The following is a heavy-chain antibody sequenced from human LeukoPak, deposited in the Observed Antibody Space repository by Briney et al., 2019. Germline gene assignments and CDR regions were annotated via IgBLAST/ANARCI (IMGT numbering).Heavy chain of an antibody. CDR2: ISGSGGST. CDR1: GFTFSSYA. V-gene: IGHV3-23*01. J-gene: IGHJ3*02. D-gene: IGHD6-19*01. CDR3: ANMKLSSGWYEGNDAFDI. Sequence: GGSLRLSCAASGFTFSSYAMSWVRQAPGKGPEWVSAISGSGGSTYYADSVKGRFTISRDNSKNTLYLQMNSLRAEDTAVYYCANMKLSSGWYEGNDAFDIWGQGTMVTVSP.